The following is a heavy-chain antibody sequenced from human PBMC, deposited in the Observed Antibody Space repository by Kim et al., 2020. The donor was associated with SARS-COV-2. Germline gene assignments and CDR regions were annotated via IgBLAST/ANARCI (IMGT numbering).Heavy chain of an antibody. J-gene: IGHJ4*02. CDR1: GFTVSSNS. CDR2: IYSGGTI. Sequence: LSLTCAASGFTVSSNSMTWVRQAPGMGLEWVSVIYSGGTIYYADSVKGRFTISRDNSKNTLYLQMNSLRDEDTAVYYCAGTRGGSYFGFWGQGALVTVSS. CDR3: AGTRGGSYFGF. V-gene: IGHV3-53*01. D-gene: IGHD3-16*01.